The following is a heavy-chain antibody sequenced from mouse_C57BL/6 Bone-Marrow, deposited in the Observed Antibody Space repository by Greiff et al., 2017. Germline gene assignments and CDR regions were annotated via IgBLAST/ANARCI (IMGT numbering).Heavy chain of an antibody. CDR2: IDPENGDT. J-gene: IGHJ3*01. CDR3: TTIDYDELPWFAY. V-gene: IGHV14-4*01. CDR1: GFNIKDDY. D-gene: IGHD2-4*01. Sequence: EVQLQQSGAELVRPGASVKLSCTASGFNIKDDYMHWVKQRPEQGLEWIGWIDPENGDTEYASKFQGKATITADTSSNKAYLQLSSLTSEDTSVYYCTTIDYDELPWFAYWGQGTLVTVSA.